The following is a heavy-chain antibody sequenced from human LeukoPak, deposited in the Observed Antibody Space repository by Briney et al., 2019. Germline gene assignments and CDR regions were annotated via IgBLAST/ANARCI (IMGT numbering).Heavy chain of an antibody. Sequence: PGGSLRLSCAASGFTSSSYSMNWVRQAPGKGLEWVSSISSSSSYIYYADSVKGRFTISRDNAKNSLYLQMNSLRAEDTAVYYCARDIRFLEWLPDQYYGMDVWGQGTTVTVSS. D-gene: IGHD3-3*01. J-gene: IGHJ6*02. V-gene: IGHV3-21*01. CDR3: ARDIRFLEWLPDQYYGMDV. CDR1: GFTSSSYS. CDR2: ISSSSSYI.